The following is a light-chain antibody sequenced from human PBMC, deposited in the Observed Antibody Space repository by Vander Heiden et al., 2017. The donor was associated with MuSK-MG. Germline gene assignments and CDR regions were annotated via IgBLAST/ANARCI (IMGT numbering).Light chain of an antibody. CDR3: QQDYSMWT. V-gene: IGKV4-1*01. J-gene: IGKJ1*01. CDR2: WAS. CDR1: QSVLYSSNNKNY. Sequence: DIVMTQSPDSLAVSLGERATINCKSSQSVLYSSNNKNYLAWYQQKPGQPPKLLIYWASTRESGVPDRFSGSGSGTDFTLTISSLQAEDVAVYYCQQDYSMWTFGQGTKVEIK.